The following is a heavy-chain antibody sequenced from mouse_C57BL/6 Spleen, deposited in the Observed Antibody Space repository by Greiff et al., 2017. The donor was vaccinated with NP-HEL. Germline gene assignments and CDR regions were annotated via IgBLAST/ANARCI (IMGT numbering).Heavy chain of an antibody. Sequence: EVMLVESGGGLVQPGGSLSLSCAASGFSFTDYYMRWVRQPPGKALEWLGVIRNNANGYTTASSASGKGRFTISRDNSQSIIYIQMKDHGAEDRATYYCAGYTAQALAYWGQGTLVTVSA. CDR3: AGYTAQALAY. D-gene: IGHD3-2*02. CDR2: IRNNANGYTT. V-gene: IGHV7-3*01. CDR1: GFSFTDYY. J-gene: IGHJ3*01.